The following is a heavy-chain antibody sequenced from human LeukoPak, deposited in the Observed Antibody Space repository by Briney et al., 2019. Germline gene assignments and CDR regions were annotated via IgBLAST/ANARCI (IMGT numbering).Heavy chain of an antibody. Sequence: GGSLRLSCVASGFTFSSYWMNWVRQAPGKGLEWVANIKQDGSEKYYVDSVKGRFTISRDNAKNSLYLQMNSLRAADTAVYFCASYDSSGGRIDYWGQGTLVTVSS. J-gene: IGHJ4*02. CDR2: IKQDGSEK. V-gene: IGHV3-7*02. D-gene: IGHD3-22*01. CDR3: ASYDSSGGRIDY. CDR1: GFTFSSYW.